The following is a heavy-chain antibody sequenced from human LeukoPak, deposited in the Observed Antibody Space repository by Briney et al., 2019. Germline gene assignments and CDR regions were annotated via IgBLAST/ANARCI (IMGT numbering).Heavy chain of an antibody. V-gene: IGHV1-18*01. CDR3: ARDSVGATGHFDY. Sequence: EASVKVTCKASGYSFTSYGISWVRQAPGQGLEWMGWVSAYICNTNYAQMLQGRVTMTTDTSTSTAYMELRSLRSDDTAVYYCARDSVGATGHFDYWGQGTLVTICS. CDR2: VSAYICNT. J-gene: IGHJ4*02. CDR1: GYSFTSYG. D-gene: IGHD1-26*01.